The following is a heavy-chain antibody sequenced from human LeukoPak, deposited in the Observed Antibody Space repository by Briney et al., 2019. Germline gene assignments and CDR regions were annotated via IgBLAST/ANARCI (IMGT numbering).Heavy chain of an antibody. Sequence: PGGSLRLSCAASGFTLSGYDMNWIRQAPGKGLEWLSYMSASGSVKYYADSVKGRFTISRDNAKNSLSLQMNSLTAEDTGIYYCARGVEDSGSYFNYWGQGTLVTVSS. CDR3: ARGVEDSGSYFNY. CDR2: MSASGSVK. CDR1: GFTLSGYD. V-gene: IGHV3-48*03. D-gene: IGHD3-10*01. J-gene: IGHJ4*02.